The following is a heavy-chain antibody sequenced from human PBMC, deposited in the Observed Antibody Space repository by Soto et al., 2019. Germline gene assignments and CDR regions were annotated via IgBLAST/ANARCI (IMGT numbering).Heavy chain of an antibody. J-gene: IGHJ4*02. CDR3: XXXXXXXXXRYYFDY. V-gene: IGHV3-30-3*01. Sequence: QVQLVESGGGVVQPGRSLRLSCAASGFTFSSYAMHWVRQAPGKGLEWVAVISYDGSNKYYADSVKGRFTISRDNSKNTXXXXXXXXXXXXXXXXXXXXXXXXXXXRYYFDYWGQGTLVTVSS. CDR2: ISYDGSNK. CDR1: GFTFSSYA.